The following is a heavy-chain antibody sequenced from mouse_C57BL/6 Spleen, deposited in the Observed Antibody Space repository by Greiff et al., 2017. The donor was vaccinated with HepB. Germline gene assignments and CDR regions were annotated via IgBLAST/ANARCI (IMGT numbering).Heavy chain of an antibody. J-gene: IGHJ3*01. CDR2: IHPNSGST. V-gene: IGHV1-64*01. CDR1: GYTFTSYW. CDR3: ARSLYDYDAGFAY. Sequence: VQLQQSGAELVKPGASVKLSCKASGYTFTSYWMHWVKQRPGQGLEWIGMIHPNSGSTNYNEKFKSKATLTVDKSSSTAYMQLSSLTSEDSAVYYCARSLYDYDAGFAYWGQGTLVTVSA. D-gene: IGHD2-4*01.